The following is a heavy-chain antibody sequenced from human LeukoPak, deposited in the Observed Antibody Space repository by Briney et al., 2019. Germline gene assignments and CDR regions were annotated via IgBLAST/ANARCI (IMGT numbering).Heavy chain of an antibody. D-gene: IGHD6-13*01. J-gene: IGHJ4*02. CDR3: AKDGGGSGIADLDY. V-gene: IGHV3-23*01. Sequence: GGSLRLSCAASGFTVSSNYMSWVRQAPGKGLEWVSAISGSGGSTYYADSVKGRFTISRDNSKNTLYLQMNSLRAEDTAVYYCAKDGGGSGIADLDYWGQGTLVTVSS. CDR1: GFTVSSNY. CDR2: ISGSGGST.